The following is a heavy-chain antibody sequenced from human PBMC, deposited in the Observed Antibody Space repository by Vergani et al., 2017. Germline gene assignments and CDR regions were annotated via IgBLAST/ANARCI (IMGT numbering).Heavy chain of an antibody. Sequence: VQLVESGGGVVQPGGSLKLSCAASGFTFSSYWMSWVRQAPGKGLEWVANIKQDGSEKYYVDSVKGRFTISRDNAKNSLYLQMNSLRAEDTAVYYCARDGGIAAAGNDYWGQGTLVTVSS. J-gene: IGHJ4*02. CDR1: GFTFSSYW. V-gene: IGHV3-7*03. CDR3: ARDGGIAAAGNDY. CDR2: IKQDGSEK. D-gene: IGHD6-13*01.